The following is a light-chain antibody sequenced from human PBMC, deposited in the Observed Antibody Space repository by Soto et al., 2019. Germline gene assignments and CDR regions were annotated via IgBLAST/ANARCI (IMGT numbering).Light chain of an antibody. CDR3: QQRSNWPPFT. CDR2: DAS. J-gene: IGKJ3*01. V-gene: IGKV3-11*01. CDR1: QSVSSY. Sequence: EIMLTQSPATLSLSPGERVTLSCRASQSVSSYLAWYQQKPGQAPRLLIYDASNRVTGIPARFSGSGSGTDFTLTISSLEPEDFAVYYCQQRSNWPPFTFGPGTKVDIK.